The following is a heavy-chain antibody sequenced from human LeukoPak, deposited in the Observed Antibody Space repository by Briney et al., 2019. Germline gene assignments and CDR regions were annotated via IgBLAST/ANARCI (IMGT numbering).Heavy chain of an antibody. CDR3: AGGHSSGWTAFDY. D-gene: IGHD6-19*01. J-gene: IGHJ4*02. CDR1: GGSISSYY. Sequence: SETLSLTCTVSGGSISSYYWSWIRQPPGKGLEWIGFIYHTGSTNYGPSLKSRVTMSVDTSKKQFSLKLSSVTAADTAVYYCAGGHSSGWTAFDYWGQGTQVSVSS. V-gene: IGHV4-59*08. CDR2: IYHTGST.